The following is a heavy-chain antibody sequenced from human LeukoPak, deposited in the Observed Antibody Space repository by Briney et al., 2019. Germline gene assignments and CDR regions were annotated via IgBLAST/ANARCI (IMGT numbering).Heavy chain of an antibody. CDR1: GFTFSSYE. J-gene: IGHJ4*02. Sequence: PGGSLRLSCAASGFTFSSYEVNWVRQAPGKGLEWVSYISSSGSTIYYADSVKGRFTISRDNAKNSLYLQMNSLRAEDTAVYYCARGEVAAFDYWGQGTLVTVSS. CDR2: ISSSGSTI. CDR3: ARGEVAAFDY. V-gene: IGHV3-48*03. D-gene: IGHD6-25*01.